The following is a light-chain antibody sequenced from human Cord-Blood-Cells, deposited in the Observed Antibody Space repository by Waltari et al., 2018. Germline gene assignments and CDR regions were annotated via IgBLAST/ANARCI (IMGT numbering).Light chain of an antibody. J-gene: IGLJ1*01. V-gene: IGLV3-1*01. CDR1: NLGDKY. CDR2: QDS. Sequence: SYELTQPPSVSVSPGQTASITCPGDNLGDKYACWYQQKPGKSPVLVIYQDSKRPSGIPERFSGSNSGNTATLTISGTQAMDEADYYCQAWDSSTYVFGTGTKVTVL. CDR3: QAWDSSTYV.